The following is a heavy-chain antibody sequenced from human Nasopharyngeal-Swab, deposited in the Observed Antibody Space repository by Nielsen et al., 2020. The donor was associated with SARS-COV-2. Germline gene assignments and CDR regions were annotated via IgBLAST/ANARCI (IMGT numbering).Heavy chain of an antibody. J-gene: IGHJ6*03. CDR1: GFTFSSYG. D-gene: IGHD2-2*01. CDR2: IWYDGSNK. CDR3: ARDCCSSTSCYYYYYMDV. Sequence: GESLKISCAASGFTFSSYGMHWVRQAPGKGLEWVAVIWYDGSNKYYADSVKGRFTISRDNSKNTLYLQMNSLRAEDTAVYYCARDCCSSTSCYYYYYMDVWGKGTTVTVSS. V-gene: IGHV3-33*01.